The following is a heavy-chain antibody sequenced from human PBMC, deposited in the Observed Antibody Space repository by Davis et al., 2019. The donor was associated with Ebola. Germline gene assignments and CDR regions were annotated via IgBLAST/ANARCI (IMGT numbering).Heavy chain of an antibody. Sequence: PSETLSLTCAVYGGSFSGYYWSWIRQPPGKGLEWIGEINHSGSTNYNPSLKSRVTISVDTSKNQFSLKLSSVTAADTAVYYCARGLIVGPRGSHFDYWGQGTLVTVSS. CDR1: GGSFSGYY. V-gene: IGHV4-34*01. J-gene: IGHJ4*02. D-gene: IGHD1-26*01. CDR3: ARGLIVGPRGSHFDY. CDR2: INHSGST.